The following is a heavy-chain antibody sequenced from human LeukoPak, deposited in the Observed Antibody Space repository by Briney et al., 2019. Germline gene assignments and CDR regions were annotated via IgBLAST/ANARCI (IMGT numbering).Heavy chain of an antibody. CDR1: RFTFSSYS. CDR2: ITSSSTYI. J-gene: IGHJ4*02. Sequence: GGSLRLSCTASRFTFSSYSINWVSQAPGEGLEWVSSITSSSTYIDYADSVKGRFTISKDNAKNSLYLQMNSLRAEDTAVYYCARDPYCSSTNCFYYFDYWRQGTLLTVSS. V-gene: IGHV3-21*01. CDR3: ARDPYCSSTNCFYYFDY. D-gene: IGHD2-2*01.